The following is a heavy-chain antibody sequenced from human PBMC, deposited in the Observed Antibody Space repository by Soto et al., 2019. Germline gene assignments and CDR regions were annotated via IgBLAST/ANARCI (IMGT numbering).Heavy chain of an antibody. CDR3: ARGIAARTSGHYYGMDV. J-gene: IGHJ6*02. D-gene: IGHD6-6*01. CDR2: IWFDGSYK. V-gene: IGHV3-33*01. Sequence: GGSLRLSCAASGFTFSTYGMVWVRQAPGKGLEWVADIWFDGSYKYYGDSVKGRFTISRDNSKNTLYLQMDRLRAKDTAVYYCARGIAARTSGHYYGMDVWGQGTTVTVSS. CDR1: GFTFSTYG.